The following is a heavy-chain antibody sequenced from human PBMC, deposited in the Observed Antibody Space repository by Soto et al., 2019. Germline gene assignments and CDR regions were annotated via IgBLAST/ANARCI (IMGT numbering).Heavy chain of an antibody. CDR3: ARPSGSYLYYFDY. CDR1: GGSISSSSYY. J-gene: IGHJ4*02. Sequence: QLQLQESGPGLVKPSETLSLTCTVSGGSISSSSYYWGWIRQPPGKGLEWIGSIYYSGSTYYNPSLKSRVTISVDPSKNQFSLTLSSVTAADTAVYYCARPSGSYLYYFDYWGQGTLVTVSS. V-gene: IGHV4-39*01. CDR2: IYYSGST. D-gene: IGHD1-26*01.